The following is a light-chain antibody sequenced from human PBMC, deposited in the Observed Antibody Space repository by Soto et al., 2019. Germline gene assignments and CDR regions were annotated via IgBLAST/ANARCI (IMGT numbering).Light chain of an antibody. V-gene: IGKV3-20*01. J-gene: IGKJ1*01. CDR1: QSVTVNS. Sequence: EILLTQSPSTLSLSPGEGVTLSCRASQSVTVNSLAWYQQKPGQAPRLLVYGASSRATGISDRFSGSGSGTDFTLTISRLEPEDFAVYYCQQYNNWPRTFGQGTKVDIK. CDR2: GAS. CDR3: QQYNNWPRT.